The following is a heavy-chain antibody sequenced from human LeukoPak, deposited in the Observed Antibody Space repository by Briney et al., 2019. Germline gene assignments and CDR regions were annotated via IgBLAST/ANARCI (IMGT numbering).Heavy chain of an antibody. CDR3: ARGQVSTI. J-gene: IGHJ3*02. CDR1: GYTFISYH. V-gene: IGHV1-8*01. CDR2: MNPNSGYT. Sequence: GASVKVSCKASGYTFISYHINWVRQATAQGLEWMGWMNPNSGYTAYAQKFQGRVTMTRNTSITTAYMELSSLRSEDTAVYYCARGQVSTIWGQGTMVTVSS.